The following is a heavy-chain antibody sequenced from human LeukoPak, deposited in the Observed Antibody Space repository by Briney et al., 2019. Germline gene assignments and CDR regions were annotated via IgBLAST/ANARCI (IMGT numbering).Heavy chain of an antibody. CDR3: ARASPYDNWSGYWFDP. Sequence: KPSETLSLTCTVSGGSISSSSYYWGWIRQPPGKGLEWIGYINYSGSTKYNPSLKSRVTISVDKSKNQFSLKVNSVTAADTAVYYCARASPYDNWSGYWFDPWGQGTLVTVSS. CDR1: GGSISSSSYY. V-gene: IGHV4-61*05. J-gene: IGHJ5*02. CDR2: INYSGST. D-gene: IGHD3-3*01.